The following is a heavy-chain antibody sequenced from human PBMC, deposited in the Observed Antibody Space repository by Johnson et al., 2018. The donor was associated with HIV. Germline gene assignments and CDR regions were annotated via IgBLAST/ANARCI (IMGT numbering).Heavy chain of an antibody. CDR3: ARDHVMVVTPGDCFDI. CDR1: GFTFSDYW. V-gene: IGHV3-7*05. J-gene: IGHJ3*02. Sequence: VHLVESGGGLVQPGGSLRLSCVVSGFTFSDYWMTWVRQAPGKGLEWVANIKQDGSDKYYVHSVKGRFSISRDNAKNSLYLQMNSLRAEDTAVYYCARDHVMVVTPGDCFDIWGQGTMVTVSS. D-gene: IGHD2-21*02. CDR2: IKQDGSDK.